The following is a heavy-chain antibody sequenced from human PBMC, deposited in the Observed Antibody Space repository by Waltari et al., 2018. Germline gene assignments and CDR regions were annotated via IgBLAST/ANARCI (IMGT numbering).Heavy chain of an antibody. CDR1: GFTVTNNY. Sequence: EVQLVESGGGVVQSGGSLRLSCAASGFTVTNNYMTWVRQAQGKGLEWVSVIYTGGSTYYADSVRGRFTISRDNPKNMVYLQMNSLRAEDTAVYFCVRGISSQRLDSWGQGTLVTVSS. CDR2: IYTGGST. D-gene: IGHD3-3*02. J-gene: IGHJ4*02. V-gene: IGHV3-66*01. CDR3: VRGISSQRLDS.